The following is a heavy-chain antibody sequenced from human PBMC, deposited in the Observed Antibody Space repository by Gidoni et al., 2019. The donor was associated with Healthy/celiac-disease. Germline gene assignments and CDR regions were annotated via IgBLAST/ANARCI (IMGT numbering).Heavy chain of an antibody. V-gene: IGHV4-34*01. CDR1: GGSFSGYY. CDR2: INHSGST. Sequence: QVQLQQWGAGLLKPSETLSLTCAVYGGSFSGYYWSWIRQPPGKGLEWIGEINHSGSTNYNPSLKSRVTISVDTSKNQFSLKLSSVTAADTAVYYCARVSGWYAFDYWGQGTLVTVSS. D-gene: IGHD6-19*01. J-gene: IGHJ4*02. CDR3: ARVSGWYAFDY.